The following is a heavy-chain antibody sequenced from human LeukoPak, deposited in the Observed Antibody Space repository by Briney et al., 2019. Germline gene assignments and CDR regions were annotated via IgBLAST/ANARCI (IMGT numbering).Heavy chain of an antibody. Sequence: GGSLRLSCVTSGFSFGSHWMSWVRQAPGKGLEWVANIEQDGSQTYYVDSVKGRFTISRDNSKNTLYLQMNSLRAEDTAVYYCARESAVAAFDYWGQGTLVTVSS. CDR2: IEQDGSQT. J-gene: IGHJ4*02. CDR1: GFSFGSHW. V-gene: IGHV3-7*01. CDR3: ARESAVAAFDY. D-gene: IGHD6-19*01.